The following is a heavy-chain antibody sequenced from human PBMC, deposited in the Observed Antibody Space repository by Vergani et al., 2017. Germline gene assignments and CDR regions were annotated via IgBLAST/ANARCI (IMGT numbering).Heavy chain of an antibody. V-gene: IGHV3-11*01. J-gene: IGHJ4*02. CDR2: ISDGGETK. CDR1: GFIFSDYY. D-gene: IGHD2/OR15-2a*01. CDR3: GRKQSSEYLMDGPLDN. Sequence: QVQLVASGGGLVRPGGSLRLSCAASGFIFSDYYMNWIRQTPGKGLEWLAHISDGGETKMYAESLKGRFTVSRDNTKNLLILQMKTLKVEDTATYYYGRKQSSEYLMDGPLDNWAQGTLVTVSS.